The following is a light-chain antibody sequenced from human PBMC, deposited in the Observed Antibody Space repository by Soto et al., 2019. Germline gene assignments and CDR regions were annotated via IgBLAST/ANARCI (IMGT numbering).Light chain of an antibody. CDR1: SGHNNYA. CDR3: QTWGTGIVV. J-gene: IGLJ2*01. Sequence: QLVLTQSPSASASLGASVKLTCTLSSGHNNYAIAWHQQQPEKGPRYLMKLNSDGSHSKGDGIPDRFSGSSSGTERYLTISSLQSEDEAYYYCQTWGTGIVVFGGGTKLTVL. V-gene: IGLV4-69*01. CDR2: LNSDGSH.